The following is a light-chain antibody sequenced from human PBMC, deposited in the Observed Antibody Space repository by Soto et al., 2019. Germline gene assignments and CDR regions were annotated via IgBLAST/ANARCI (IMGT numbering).Light chain of an antibody. V-gene: IGKV2-28*01. Sequence: DIVMTQSPPSLSVTPGEPASISCRSSQSLLHSDGYTYVDWYVQRPGQSPQLLIYLGSNRASGVPDRLSGSRSGTDFTLKISKVESEDVGIYYCMQVLHTPFSFGPGTKVDFK. CDR2: LGS. CDR1: QSLLHSDGYTY. J-gene: IGKJ3*01. CDR3: MQVLHTPFS.